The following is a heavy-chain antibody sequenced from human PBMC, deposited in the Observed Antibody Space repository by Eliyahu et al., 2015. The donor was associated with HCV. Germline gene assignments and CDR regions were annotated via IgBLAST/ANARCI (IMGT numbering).Heavy chain of an antibody. Sequence: QVQLQESGPGLVKPSETLSLTCTVSGGSISSYYWSWIRQPPGKGLEWIGYIYYSGSTNYNPSLKSRVTISVDTSKNQFSLKLSSVTAADTAVYYCARHQNYDYVWGSYRYTPFFDYWGQGTLVTVSS. CDR2: IYYSGST. CDR3: ARHQNYDYVWGSYRYTPFFDY. V-gene: IGHV4-59*01. J-gene: IGHJ4*02. CDR1: GGSISSYY. D-gene: IGHD3-16*02.